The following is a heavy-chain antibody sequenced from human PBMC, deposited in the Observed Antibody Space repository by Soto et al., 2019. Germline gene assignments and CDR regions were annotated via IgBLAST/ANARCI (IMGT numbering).Heavy chain of an antibody. D-gene: IGHD4-17*01. Sequence: EVQLVESGGGLVQPGRSLRLSCAASGFTFDDYAMHWVRQAPGKGLEWVSGISWNSGSIGYADSVKGRFTISRDNAKNPLYLQMNRLRAEDTALYYCAKDKGPTTFLAFDIWGQGTMVTVSS. CDR3: AKDKGPTTFLAFDI. CDR1: GFTFDDYA. CDR2: ISWNSGSI. V-gene: IGHV3-9*01. J-gene: IGHJ3*02.